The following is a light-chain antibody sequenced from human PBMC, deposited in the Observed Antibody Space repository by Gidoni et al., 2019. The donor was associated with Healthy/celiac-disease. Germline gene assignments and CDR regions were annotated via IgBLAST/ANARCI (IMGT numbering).Light chain of an antibody. CDR1: QSVSSY. V-gene: IGKV3-11*02. CDR3: QRHSSWLT. J-gene: IGKJ4*01. Sequence: EIVLTQSPATLSLSPGERATLSCRASQSVSSYLAWYQQKPGQAPRLLIYDASNRATGIPARFSGSGSGRGFTLAISSLEPEDFAVCFGQRHSSWLTFGEGTRVEIK. CDR2: DAS.